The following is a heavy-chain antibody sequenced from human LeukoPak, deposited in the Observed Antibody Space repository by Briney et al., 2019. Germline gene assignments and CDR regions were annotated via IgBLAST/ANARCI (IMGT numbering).Heavy chain of an antibody. CDR1: GFTFSDYY. CDR2: ISSSSSYT. Sequence: PGGSLRLSCAASGFTFSDYYMSWIRQAPGKGLEWVSYISSSSSYTNYADSVKGRFTISRDNAKNSPYLQMNSLRAEDTAVYYCARDSARVIRYFDWVLDYYYYYGMDVWGKGTTVTVSS. CDR3: ARDSARVIRYFDWVLDYYYYYGMDV. J-gene: IGHJ6*04. V-gene: IGHV3-11*06. D-gene: IGHD3-9*01.